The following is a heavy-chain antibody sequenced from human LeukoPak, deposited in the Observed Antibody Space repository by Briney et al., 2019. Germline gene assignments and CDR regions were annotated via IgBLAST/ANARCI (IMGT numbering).Heavy chain of an antibody. CDR3: ATDIPIAHSSSWDYGMDV. CDR1: GGSISSYY. Sequence: PSETLSLTCTVSGGSISSYYWSWIRQPPGKGLEWIGYIYYSGSTNYNPSLKSRVTISVDTSKNQFSLKLSSVTAADTAVYYCATDIPIAHSSSWDYGMDVWGQGTTVTVSS. V-gene: IGHV4-59*12. CDR2: IYYSGST. D-gene: IGHD6-13*01. J-gene: IGHJ6*02.